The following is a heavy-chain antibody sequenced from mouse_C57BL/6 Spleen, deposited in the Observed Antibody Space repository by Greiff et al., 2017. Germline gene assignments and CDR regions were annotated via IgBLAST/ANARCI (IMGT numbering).Heavy chain of an antibody. J-gene: IGHJ4*01. Sequence: EVQVVEPGGGLVKPGGSLKLSCAASGFTFSDYGMHWVRQAPEKGLEWVAYISSGSSTTYYADTVKGRFTITGDNAKNTLFLQMTSLRSKDAAVYYCARLTTVVDDAMDYWGQGTSVTVSS. D-gene: IGHD1-1*01. CDR2: ISSGSSTT. CDR1: GFTFSDYG. V-gene: IGHV5-17*01. CDR3: ARLTTVVDDAMDY.